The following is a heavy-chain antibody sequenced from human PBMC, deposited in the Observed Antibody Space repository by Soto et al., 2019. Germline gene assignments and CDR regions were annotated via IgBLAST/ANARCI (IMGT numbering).Heavy chain of an antibody. V-gene: IGHV4-59*01. CDR3: ARDSTSWFPYYGIDV. CDR2: ISDSGST. D-gene: IGHD6-13*01. Sequence: SETLSFTCTVSGGSIDYYRWSWIRQPPGKGLEWIGDISDSGSTNYNLSLRSRVTILVDTSKNQFSLKLNSVTAADTAVYYCARDSTSWFPYYGIDVWGQGTTVTVSS. J-gene: IGHJ6*02. CDR1: GGSIDYYR.